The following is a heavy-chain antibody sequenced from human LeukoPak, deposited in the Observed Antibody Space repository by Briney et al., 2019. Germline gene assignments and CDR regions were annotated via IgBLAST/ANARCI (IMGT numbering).Heavy chain of an antibody. CDR2: ISSSSNFI. D-gene: IGHD1-26*01. CDR1: GFTFSTYS. CDR3: ARDYYHLNRGYCHH. J-gene: IGHJ4*02. V-gene: IGHV3-21*01. Sequence: GGSLRLSCAASGFTFSTYSMNWVRQAPGKGLEWVSSISSSSNFIYYADSVKGRFTISRDNAENSLFLQMNSLRAEDTAVYYCARDYYHLNRGYCHHWGQGTLVTVSS.